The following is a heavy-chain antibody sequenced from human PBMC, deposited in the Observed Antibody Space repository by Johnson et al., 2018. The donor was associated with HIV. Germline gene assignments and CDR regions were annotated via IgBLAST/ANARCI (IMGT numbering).Heavy chain of an antibody. D-gene: IGHD5-24*01. CDR3: AKDRSRLHDAFDI. CDR1: GFTFSSYG. CDR2: IRYDGSNK. Sequence: QVQLVESGGGLVQPGGSLRLSCAASGFTFSSYGMHWVRQAPGKGLEWVAFIRYDGSNKYYADSVKGRFTISRDNSKNTLYLQMNTLGPEDTAVYYCAKDRSRLHDAFDIWGQGTMVTVSS. V-gene: IGHV3-30*02. J-gene: IGHJ3*02.